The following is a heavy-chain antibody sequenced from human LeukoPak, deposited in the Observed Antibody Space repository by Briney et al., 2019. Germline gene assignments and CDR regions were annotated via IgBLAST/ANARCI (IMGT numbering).Heavy chain of an antibody. V-gene: IGHV3-53*01. Sequence: PGGSLTLSCAASGFTVSSNYMSWVRQAPGKGLEWVSVIYSGGSTYYADSVKGRFTISRDNSKNTLYLQMNSLRAEDTAVYYCARARAGAGTFFFDYWGQGTLVTVSS. CDR3: ARARAGAGTFFFDY. CDR2: IYSGGST. CDR1: GFTVSSNY. D-gene: IGHD6-13*01. J-gene: IGHJ4*02.